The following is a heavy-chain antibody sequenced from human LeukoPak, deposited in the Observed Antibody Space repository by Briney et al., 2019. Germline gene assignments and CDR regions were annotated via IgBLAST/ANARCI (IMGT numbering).Heavy chain of an antibody. Sequence: GGSLRLSCAASGFTFSSYAMEWVRQAPGKGLEYVAAISSTGGSTYYAKSLKGRFTISRDNSKDTLYLQMNSLRAEDTAVYYCARDLGSESYYYYGMDVWGQGTTVTVSS. D-gene: IGHD3-10*01. CDR1: GFTFSSYA. CDR3: ARDLGSESYYYYGMDV. V-gene: IGHV3-64*01. J-gene: IGHJ6*02. CDR2: ISSTGGST.